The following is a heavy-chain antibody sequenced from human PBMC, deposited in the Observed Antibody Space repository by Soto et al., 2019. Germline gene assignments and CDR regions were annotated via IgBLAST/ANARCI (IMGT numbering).Heavy chain of an antibody. CDR3: ARDSFYYDFLTGYPSYYYYGMDV. CDR2: IIPIFGTA. J-gene: IGHJ6*02. CDR1: GGTFSSYA. V-gene: IGHV1-69*13. D-gene: IGHD3-9*01. Sequence: SVKVSCKASGGTFSSYAISWVRQAPGQGLEWMGGIIPIFGTANYAQKFQGRVTITADESTSTAYMELSSLRSEDTAVYYCARDSFYYDFLTGYPSYYYYGMDVWGQGTTVTVSS.